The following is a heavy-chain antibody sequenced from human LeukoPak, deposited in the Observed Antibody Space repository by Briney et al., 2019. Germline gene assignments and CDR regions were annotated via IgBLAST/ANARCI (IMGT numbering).Heavy chain of an antibody. Sequence: GASVKVSCKASGYTFTSYYMHWVRQAPGQGLEWMGIINPSGGSTSYAQKFQGRVTMTRDTSISTVYMERSDLRSEDTAVYYFARLEAHDYVWGVYRYGLQDYWGQGALVNVSS. V-gene: IGHV1-46*01. J-gene: IGHJ4*02. D-gene: IGHD3-16*02. CDR3: ARLEAHDYVWGVYRYGLQDY. CDR1: GYTFTSYY. CDR2: INPSGGST.